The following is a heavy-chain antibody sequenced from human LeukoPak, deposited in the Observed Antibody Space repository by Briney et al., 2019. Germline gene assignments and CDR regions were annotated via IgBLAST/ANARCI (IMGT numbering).Heavy chain of an antibody. D-gene: IGHD3-3*01. J-gene: IGHJ4*02. CDR3: AKDATTYYDFWSGSFDY. Sequence: GGSLRLSCAASGFTFSSYSMNWVRQAPGKGLEWVSYISGSGSTIFYADSVKGRFTISRDNAKNSLYLQMNSLRAEDTAVYYCAKDATTYYDFWSGSFDYWGQGTLVTVSS. V-gene: IGHV3-48*01. CDR1: GFTFSSYS. CDR2: ISGSGSTI.